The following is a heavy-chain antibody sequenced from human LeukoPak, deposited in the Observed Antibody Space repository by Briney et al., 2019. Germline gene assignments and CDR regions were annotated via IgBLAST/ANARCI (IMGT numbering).Heavy chain of an antibody. V-gene: IGHV3-7*01. CDR2: IKQDGSET. J-gene: IGHJ6*02. CDR3: ARDSLFGVVISSPNPNYGMDV. CDR1: GFIFSGYW. Sequence: GGSLRLSCAASGFIFSGYWMSWVRQAPGKGLEWVANIKQDGSETYYVNSVKGRLTISRDNAKNSLYLEMNNLRAEDTAVYYCARDSLFGVVISSPNPNYGMDVWGQGTTVTVSS. D-gene: IGHD3-3*01.